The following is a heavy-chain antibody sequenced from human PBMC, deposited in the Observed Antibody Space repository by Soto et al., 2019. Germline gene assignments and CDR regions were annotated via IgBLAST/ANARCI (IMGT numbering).Heavy chain of an antibody. CDR2: SYYTGST. CDR1: GVSISSSNYH. D-gene: IGHD3-10*01. CDR3: ARNEYHSKSSGTYLDY. J-gene: IGHJ4*02. Sequence: SETLSLTCTVSGVSISSSNYHWGWIRQPPGKGLGWIGSSYYTGSTHYNPSLKSRVTVSADTSKNQFSLRLSSVIAADTAVYYCARNEYHSKSSGTYLDYWGQGTLVTLSS. V-gene: IGHV4-39*01.